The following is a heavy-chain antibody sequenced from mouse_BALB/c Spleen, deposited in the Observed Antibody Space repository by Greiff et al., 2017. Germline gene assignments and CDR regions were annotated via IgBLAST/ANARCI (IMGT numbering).Heavy chain of an antibody. CDR3: ARGESTMITTRYFDV. Sequence: EVQLVESGGGLVKPGGSLKLSCAASGFTFSSYAMSWVRQTPEKRLEWVASISSGGSTYYPDSVKGRFTISRDNARNILYLQMSSLRSEDTAMYYCARGESTMITTRYFDVWGAGTTVTVSS. CDR1: GFTFSSYA. D-gene: IGHD2-4*01. V-gene: IGHV5-6-5*01. CDR2: ISSGGST. J-gene: IGHJ1*01.